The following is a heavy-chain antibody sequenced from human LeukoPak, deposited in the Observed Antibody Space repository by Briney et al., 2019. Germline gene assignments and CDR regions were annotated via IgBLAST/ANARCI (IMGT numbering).Heavy chain of an antibody. CDR2: ISSTSSTI. D-gene: IGHD4-17*01. CDR3: ARDQYGDYVFDY. V-gene: IGHV3-48*01. J-gene: IGHJ4*02. Sequence: GGSLRLSCAASGFTFNTHSMNWVRQAPGKGLEWVSYISSTSSTIYYADFVKGRFTISRDSAKNSLYLQMNSLRAEDTAVYYCARDQYGDYVFDYWGQGTLVTVSS. CDR1: GFTFNTHS.